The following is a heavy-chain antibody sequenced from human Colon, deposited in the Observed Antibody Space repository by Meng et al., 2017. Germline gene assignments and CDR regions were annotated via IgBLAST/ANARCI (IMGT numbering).Heavy chain of an antibody. Sequence: SQTLSLTCAISGDSVSSNSAAWNWIRQSPSRGLEWLGRTYYRSKWYNDYAVSVKSRITINPDTSKNQFSLQLNSVTPEDTAVYYCARDSNYYDSSGYLKAFDIWGQETMVTVSS. CDR3: ARDSNYYDSSGYLKAFDI. CDR2: TYYRSKWYN. V-gene: IGHV6-1*01. D-gene: IGHD3-22*01. J-gene: IGHJ3*02. CDR1: GDSVSSNSAA.